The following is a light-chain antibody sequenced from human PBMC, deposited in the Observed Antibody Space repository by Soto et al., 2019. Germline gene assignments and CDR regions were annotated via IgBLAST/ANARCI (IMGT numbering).Light chain of an antibody. Sequence: QPVLTQSSSASASLGSSVKLTCTLSSGHSSYIIAWHQQQPGKAPRYLMKLEGSGSYNKGSGVPDRFSGSSSGADRYLTISTLQFEDEADYYCDTWESNPQVFGPGTKVTVL. J-gene: IGLJ1*01. CDR3: DTWESNPQV. V-gene: IGLV4-60*02. CDR2: LEGSGSY. CDR1: SGHSSYI.